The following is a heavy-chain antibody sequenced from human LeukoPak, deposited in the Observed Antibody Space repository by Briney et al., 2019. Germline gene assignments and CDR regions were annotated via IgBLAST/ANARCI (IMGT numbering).Heavy chain of an antibody. V-gene: IGHV3-33*01. CDR1: GLTFRNYG. J-gene: IGHJ4*02. CDR2: IWYDGSNK. CDR3: ARNPFSCSFYYCDY. Sequence: GGSLRLSCAASGLTFRNYGMHWVRQAPGKGLEWVAVIWYDGSNKYYRDSVKGRFTISRDNSRNTLFLHMISLRTEDTAMYYCARNPFSCSFYYCDYWGQGTLVTVSS. D-gene: IGHD2-15*01.